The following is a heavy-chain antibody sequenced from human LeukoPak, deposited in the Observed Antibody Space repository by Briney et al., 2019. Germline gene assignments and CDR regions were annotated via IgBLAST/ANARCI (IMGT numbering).Heavy chain of an antibody. CDR2: INPSGGST. CDR1: GYTXINYY. D-gene: IGHD2-21*01. J-gene: IGHJ1*01. CDR3: ARDESTSILWW. Sequence: ASVKVSCKASGYTXINYYMHWVRQAPGQGLEWMGIINPSGGSTSYAQKFQGRVTMTRDTSTSTVYMELSSLRSEDTAVYYCARDESTSILWWWGQGTLVTVSS. V-gene: IGHV1-46*01.